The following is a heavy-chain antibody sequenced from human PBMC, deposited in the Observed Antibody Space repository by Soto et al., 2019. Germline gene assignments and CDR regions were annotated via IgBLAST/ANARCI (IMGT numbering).Heavy chain of an antibody. V-gene: IGHV3-21*01. CDR3: ARDPLYCGGDCYFAF. CDR1: GFTFSSYS. CDR2: ISSKSSYK. Sequence: EVQLVESGGDLVKPGGSLRLSCAASGFTFSSYSMSWVRQAPGKGLEWVSSISSKSSYKYFADSMKDRFTISRDNAKNSLYLQMNSLRVEATAVYYCARDPLYCGGDCYFAFWGQGTLVTVSS. J-gene: IGHJ4*02. D-gene: IGHD2-21*02.